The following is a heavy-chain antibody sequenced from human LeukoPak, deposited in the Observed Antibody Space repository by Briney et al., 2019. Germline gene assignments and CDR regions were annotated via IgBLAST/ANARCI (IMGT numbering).Heavy chain of an antibody. J-gene: IGHJ2*01. D-gene: IGHD3-22*01. CDR2: IYTSGST. V-gene: IGHV4-61*02. Sequence: KPSETLSLTCTVSGGSISSGSYYWSWIRQPAGKGLEWIGRIYTSGSTNYNPSLKSRVTISVDTSKNQFSLKLSSVTAADTAVYYCARERYYYDSSGYLNAVDFDLWGRGTLVTVSS. CDR3: ARERYYYDSSGYLNAVDFDL. CDR1: GGSISSGSYY.